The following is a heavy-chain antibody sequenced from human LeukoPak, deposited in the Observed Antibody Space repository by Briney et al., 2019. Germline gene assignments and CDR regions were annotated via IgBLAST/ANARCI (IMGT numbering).Heavy chain of an antibody. CDR2: IYYSGST. CDR1: GGSISSGDYY. Sequence: SQTLSLTCTVSGGSISSGDYYWSWIRQPPGKGLEWIGYIYYSGSTYYNPSLKSRATISVDTSKNQFSLKLSSVTAADTAVYYCARMQSSGYYYDYWGQGTLVTVSS. V-gene: IGHV4-30-4*01. J-gene: IGHJ4*02. D-gene: IGHD3-22*01. CDR3: ARMQSSGYYYDY.